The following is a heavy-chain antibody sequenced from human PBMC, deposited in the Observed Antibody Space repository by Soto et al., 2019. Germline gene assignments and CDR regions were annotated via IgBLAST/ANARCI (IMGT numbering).Heavy chain of an antibody. CDR2: IKRDGSEN. D-gene: IGHD3-22*01. CDR3: ARDGPPLYDSGRYYSTGTNWFDP. CDR1: GFTFSSSW. Sequence: GGSLRLSCAASGFTFSSSWMAWVRQAPGKGLEWVANIKRDGSENYYVDSVKGRFTISRNNDRNSLYLQMNSLRAEDTAVYYCARDGPPLYDSGRYYSTGTNWFDPWGQGTLVTV. V-gene: IGHV3-7*04. J-gene: IGHJ5*02.